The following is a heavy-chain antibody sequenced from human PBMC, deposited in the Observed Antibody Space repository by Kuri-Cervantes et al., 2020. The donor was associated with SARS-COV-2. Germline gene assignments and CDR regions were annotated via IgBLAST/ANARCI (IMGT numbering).Heavy chain of an antibody. D-gene: IGHD3-22*01. J-gene: IGHJ4*02. CDR3: ARTMGGYYQDY. CDR1: GFTFSSYG. V-gene: IGHV3-30*03. CDR2: ISYDGSNK. Sequence: GGSLKISCAASGFTFSSYGMHWVRQAPGKGLEWVAVISYDGSNKYYADSVKGRFTISRDNSKNTLYLRMNSLRAEDTAVYYCARTMGGYYQDYWGQGTLVTVSS.